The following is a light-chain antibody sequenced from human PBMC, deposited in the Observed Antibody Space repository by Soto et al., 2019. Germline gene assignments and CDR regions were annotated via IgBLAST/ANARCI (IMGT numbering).Light chain of an antibody. V-gene: IGLV1-51*01. Sequence: QSVLTQPPSVSATQGQKVTIPCSGSSSHIGNNHVSWYQNLPGTAPKLLIYDNNNRHTGIPARFSDSNTRTSATMAITEHQTGEEVDYYCGTWKSSLSVVVFGGGTKVTVL. J-gene: IGLJ2*01. CDR3: GTWKSSLSVVV. CDR2: DNN. CDR1: SSHIGNNH.